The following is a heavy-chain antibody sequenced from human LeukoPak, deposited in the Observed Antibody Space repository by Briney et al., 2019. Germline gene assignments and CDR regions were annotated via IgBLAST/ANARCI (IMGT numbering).Heavy chain of an antibody. CDR2: IKQDGSEK. V-gene: IGHV3-7*01. D-gene: IGHD3-3*01. CDR3: AGDNGVVHGVYYMDV. CDR1: GFTFSNYW. J-gene: IGHJ6*03. Sequence: GGSLRLSCAASGFTFSNYWMTWVRQAPGKGLEWVADIKQDGSEKLYVKSVRGRFTISRDNAKMSLFLQMNSLRAEDTAVYYCAGDNGVVHGVYYMDVWGKGTTVTVS.